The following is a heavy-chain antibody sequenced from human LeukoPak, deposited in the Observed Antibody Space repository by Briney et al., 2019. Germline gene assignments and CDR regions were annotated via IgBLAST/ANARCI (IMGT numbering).Heavy chain of an antibody. J-gene: IGHJ4*02. CDR3: AREACNGNSCYLLDY. V-gene: IGHV3-13*01. D-gene: IGHD2-15*01. CDR2: ISTAGDG. Sequence: PGGSLRLSCAASGFTFSTYDMHWVRQATRKGLEWVSSISTAGDGYYPGAVKGRFTISRENAKNSLYLQMDSLRAGDTAVYYCAREACNGNSCYLLDYWGQGTLGTVS. CDR1: GFTFSTYD.